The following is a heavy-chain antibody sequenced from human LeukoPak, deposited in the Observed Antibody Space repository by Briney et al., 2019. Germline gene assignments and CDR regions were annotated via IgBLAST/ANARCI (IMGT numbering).Heavy chain of an antibody. CDR3: ARDPGSYYDSSGTEY. V-gene: IGHV1-2*02. CDR1: GYTFTGYY. Sequence: APVKVSCKASGYTFTGYYMHWVRQAPGQGLEWMGWINPNSGGTNYAQKFQGRVTMTRDTSISTAYMELSRLRSDDTAVYYCARDPGSYYDSSGTEYWGQGTLVTVSS. CDR2: INPNSGGT. J-gene: IGHJ4*02. D-gene: IGHD3-22*01.